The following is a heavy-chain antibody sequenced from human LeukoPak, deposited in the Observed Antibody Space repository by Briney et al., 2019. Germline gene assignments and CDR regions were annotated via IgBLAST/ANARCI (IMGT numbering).Heavy chain of an antibody. V-gene: IGHV1-2*02. CDR3: ARVNRDLAHRQYGFDP. D-gene: IGHD1-14*01. Sequence: ASVKVSCKASGYTFTGYYMHWVRQAPGQGLEWMGWINPNSGGTNYAQKFQGRVTMTRDTSISTAYMELSRLRSDDTAVYYCARVNRDLAHRQYGFDPWGQGTLVTVSS. CDR2: INPNSGGT. CDR1: GYTFTGYY. J-gene: IGHJ5*02.